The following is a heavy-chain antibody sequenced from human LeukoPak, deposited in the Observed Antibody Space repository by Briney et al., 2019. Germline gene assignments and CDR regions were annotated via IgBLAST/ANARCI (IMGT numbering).Heavy chain of an antibody. CDR3: ARDAGTGYYSTGDVFDI. V-gene: IGHV4-39*07. Sequence: SETLSLTCTVSGGSISSSDSYWDWIRQPPGKGLEWIGSIYYSGSTYYNPSLKSRVTISVDTSKNQFSLKLTSVTAAGTAVYYCARDAGTGYYSTGDVFDIWGQGTMVSVSS. J-gene: IGHJ3*02. CDR2: IYYSGST. CDR1: GGSISSSDSY. D-gene: IGHD3-22*01.